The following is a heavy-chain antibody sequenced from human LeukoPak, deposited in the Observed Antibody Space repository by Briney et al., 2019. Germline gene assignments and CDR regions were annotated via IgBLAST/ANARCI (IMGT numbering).Heavy chain of an antibody. Sequence: SETLSLTCTVSGDFITAYYWSWIRQPPGKGLEWIGYVYYTGSTEYNPSLRSRVTISLDLSKHQFSLNLTSVTAADTAVYHCASNTGTVFDYWGQGALVTVSS. CDR3: ASNTGTVFDY. D-gene: IGHD7-27*01. J-gene: IGHJ4*02. CDR2: VYYTGST. V-gene: IGHV4-59*01. CDR1: GDFITAYY.